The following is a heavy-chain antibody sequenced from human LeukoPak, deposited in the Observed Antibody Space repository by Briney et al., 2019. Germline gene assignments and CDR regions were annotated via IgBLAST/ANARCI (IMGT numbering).Heavy chain of an antibody. CDR2: IIPIFGTA. CDR1: GGTFSSYA. D-gene: IGHD2-21*02. CDR3: ARQGGGDYYFDY. Sequence: PWASVKVSCKASGGTFSSYAISWVRQAPGQGLEWMGGIIPIFGTANYAQKFQGRVTITADESTSTAYMELSSLRSEDTAVYYCARQGGGDYYFDYWGQGTLVTVSS. J-gene: IGHJ4*02. V-gene: IGHV1-69*13.